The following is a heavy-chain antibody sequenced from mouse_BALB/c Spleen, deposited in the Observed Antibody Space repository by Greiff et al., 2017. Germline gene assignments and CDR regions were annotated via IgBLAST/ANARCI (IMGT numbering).Heavy chain of an antibody. CDR1: GFTFSSYT. V-gene: IGHV5-6-4*01. CDR2: ISSGGSYT. D-gene: IGHD1-1*01. J-gene: IGHJ2*01. Sequence: EVQLVESGGGLVKPGGSLKLSCAASGFTFSSYTMSWVRQTPEKRLEWVATISSGGSYTYYPDSVKGRFTISRDNAKNTLYLQMSSLKSEDTAMYYCTRDHYGSSFDYWGQGTTLTVSS. CDR3: TRDHYGSSFDY.